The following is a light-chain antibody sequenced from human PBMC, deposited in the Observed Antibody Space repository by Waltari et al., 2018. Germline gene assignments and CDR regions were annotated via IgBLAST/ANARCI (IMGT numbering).Light chain of an antibody. CDR2: WAS. V-gene: IGKV4-1*01. Sequence: DIVMTQSPDSLAVSLGERATLNCKSSQSVLYSSNNKNYLAWYQQKPGQPPKLLIYWASTRESGVPDRFSGSGSGTDFTLTISSLQAEDVAVYYCQQYYNIPWTFGQGTKVEIK. J-gene: IGKJ1*01. CDR3: QQYYNIPWT. CDR1: QSVLYSSNNKNY.